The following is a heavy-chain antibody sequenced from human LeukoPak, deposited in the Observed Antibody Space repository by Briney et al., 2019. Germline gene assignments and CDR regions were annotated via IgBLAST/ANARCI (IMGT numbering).Heavy chain of an antibody. CDR2: ISGSGAST. D-gene: IGHD6-19*01. V-gene: IGHV3-23*01. CDR1: GFTFSSYA. Sequence: PGGSLRLSCAASGFTFSSYAMSWVRPAPGKGVEWVSAISGSGASTYYADSVKGRFTISRDNSKNTLYLQMNSLRAEDTAVYYCAKQRGQWLVIDYWGQGTLVTVSS. CDR3: AKQRGQWLVIDY. J-gene: IGHJ4*02.